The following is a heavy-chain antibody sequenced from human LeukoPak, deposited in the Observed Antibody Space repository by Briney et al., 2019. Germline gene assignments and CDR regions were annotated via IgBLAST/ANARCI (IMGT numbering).Heavy chain of an antibody. D-gene: IGHD3-22*01. V-gene: IGHV3-11*01. J-gene: IGHJ5*02. CDR3: ARLRLYYYDSSGYSRGWFDP. CDR1: GFTFSDYY. Sequence: GGSLRLSCAASGFTFSDYYMSWIRQAPGKGLEWVSYISSSGSTIYYADSVKGRFTISRDNAKNSLYLQMNSLRAEDTAVYYCARLRLYYYDSSGYSRGWFDPWGQGTLVTVSS. CDR2: ISSSGSTI.